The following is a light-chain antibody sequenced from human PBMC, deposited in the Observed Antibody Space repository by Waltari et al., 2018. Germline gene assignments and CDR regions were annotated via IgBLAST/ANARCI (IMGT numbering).Light chain of an antibody. CDR1: SSDIGAYKH. J-gene: IGLJ3*02. CDR2: EVS. Sequence: QSALTQPASVSGSPGQSLTISCSGTSSDIGAYKHVSWYQQHPGKAPKLMIYEVSNRPSGVSNRFSGSKSGNTASLTISGLQADDESHYYCTSFTSSATWVFGGGTKVTVL. V-gene: IGLV2-14*01. CDR3: TSFTSSATWV.